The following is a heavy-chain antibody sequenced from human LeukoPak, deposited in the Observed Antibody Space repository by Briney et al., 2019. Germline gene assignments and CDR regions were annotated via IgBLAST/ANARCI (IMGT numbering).Heavy chain of an antibody. CDR2: INPNSGAT. Sequence: ASVKVSCKASGYTFTDYYMLWVRQAPGQGLEWMGWINPNSGATKYARKFQGRVTMTRDRSISTAYMELSRLRSDDTAVYYCARGSSSWSTFDYWGQGTLVTVSS. J-gene: IGHJ4*02. CDR3: ARGSSSWSTFDY. V-gene: IGHV1-2*02. D-gene: IGHD6-13*01. CDR1: GYTFTDYY.